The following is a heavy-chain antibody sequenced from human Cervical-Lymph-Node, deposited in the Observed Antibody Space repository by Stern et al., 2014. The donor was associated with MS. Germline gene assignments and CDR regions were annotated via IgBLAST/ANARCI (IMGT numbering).Heavy chain of an antibody. CDR3: ARDSRLDISVFGVAADY. CDR1: GYTFTRYF. D-gene: IGHD3-3*01. Sequence: VQLVESGAEVKKPGASVMLSCKTSGYTFTRYFVHWVRQAPGQGLEYIGIINPTAGNTNYAQKFQGRVTMTRDTSTSTLYMELRSLTSDDTAVYYCARDSRLDISVFGVAADYGGQGTLVTVSS. CDR2: INPTAGNT. J-gene: IGHJ4*02. V-gene: IGHV1-46*03.